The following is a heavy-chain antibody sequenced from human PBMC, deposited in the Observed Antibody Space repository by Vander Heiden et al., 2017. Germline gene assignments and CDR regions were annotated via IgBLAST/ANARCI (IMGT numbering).Heavy chain of an antibody. Sequence: GAEVKKPGASVKVSCKASGYTFTSYGISWVRQAPGQGLEWMGWISAYNGNTNYAQKLQGRVTMTTDTSTSTAYMELRSLRSDDTAVYYCARDSRGRWKYYYYYGMDVWGQGTTVTVSS. J-gene: IGHJ6*02. CDR3: ARDSRGRWKYYYYYGMDV. D-gene: IGHD4-17*01. CDR2: ISAYNGNT. V-gene: IGHV1-18*01. CDR1: GYTFTSYG.